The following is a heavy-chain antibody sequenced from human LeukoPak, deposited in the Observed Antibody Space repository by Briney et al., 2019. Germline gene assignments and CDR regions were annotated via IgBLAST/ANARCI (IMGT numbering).Heavy chain of an antibody. V-gene: IGHV1-2*02. J-gene: IGHJ6*03. CDR2: INPNSGGT. Sequence: GASVKVSCKASGYTFIAYYMHWVRQAPGQGLEWMGWINPNSGGTNYAQKFQGRVTMTRDTSISTAYMELSRLRSDDTAVYYCARDPVRSSWGYYYYCYMDVWGKGTTVTISS. CDR3: ARDPVRSSWGYYYYCYMDV. D-gene: IGHD6-13*01. CDR1: GYTFIAYY.